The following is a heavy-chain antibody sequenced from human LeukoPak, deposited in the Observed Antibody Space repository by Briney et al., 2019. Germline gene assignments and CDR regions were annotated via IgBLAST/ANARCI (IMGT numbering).Heavy chain of an antibody. CDR1: GFTFSSYW. CDR3: ARPNVGTVSDWFES. D-gene: IGHD4-17*01. CDR2: INSHGSST. J-gene: IGHJ5*01. Sequence: GGSLRLSCAASGFTFSSYWMHWVRQAPGKGLVWVSRINSHGSSTNYADSVKGRFTISRDNAKNTLFLQMNSLRAEDTAVYYCARPNVGTVSDWFESWGQGTLVTVSS. V-gene: IGHV3-74*01.